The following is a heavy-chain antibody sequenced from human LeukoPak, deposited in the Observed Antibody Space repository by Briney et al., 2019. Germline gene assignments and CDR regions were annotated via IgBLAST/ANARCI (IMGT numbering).Heavy chain of an antibody. Sequence: ASVKVSCKASGYTFTSYGISWVRQAHGQGVEWMGWISAYNGNTNYAKKLQGRVTMTTDTSTSTAYMELRSLRSDDTAVYYCARDDPYYDILTGYCLFDYWGQGTLVTVSS. J-gene: IGHJ4*02. CDR3: ARDDPYYDILTGYCLFDY. CDR1: GYTFTSYG. CDR2: ISAYNGNT. D-gene: IGHD3-9*01. V-gene: IGHV1-18*01.